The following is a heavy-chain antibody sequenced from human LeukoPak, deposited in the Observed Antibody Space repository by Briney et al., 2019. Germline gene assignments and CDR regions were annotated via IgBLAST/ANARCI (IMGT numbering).Heavy chain of an antibody. J-gene: IGHJ4*02. CDR2: MNPNSGNT. Sequence: GASVKVSCKASGYTFTSYDINWVRQATGQGLEWMGWMNPNSGNTGYAQKFQGRVTMTRNTSISTAYMELSSLRSEDTAMYYCARGRHYSVDVDYWGQGTLVTVSS. V-gene: IGHV1-8*01. CDR3: ARGRHYSVDVDY. CDR1: GYTFTSYD. D-gene: IGHD2-15*01.